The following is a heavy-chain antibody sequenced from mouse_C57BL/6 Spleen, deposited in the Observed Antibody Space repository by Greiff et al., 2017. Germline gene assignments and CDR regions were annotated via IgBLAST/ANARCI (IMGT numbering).Heavy chain of an antibody. V-gene: IGHV1-59*01. J-gene: IGHJ1*03. Sequence: QVQLQQPGAELVRPGTSVKLSCKASGYTFTSYWMHWVKQRPGQGLEWIGVIDPSDSYTNYNQKFKGKATLTVDTSSSTAYRQLSSLTSEDSAVYYCARRGRGYYYGSSHWYVDVWGTGTTVTVSS. CDR3: ARRGRGYYYGSSHWYVDV. CDR2: IDPSDSYT. CDR1: GYTFTSYW. D-gene: IGHD1-1*01.